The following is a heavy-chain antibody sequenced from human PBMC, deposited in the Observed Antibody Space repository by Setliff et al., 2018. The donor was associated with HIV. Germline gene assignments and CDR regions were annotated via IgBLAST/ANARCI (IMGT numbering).Heavy chain of an antibody. CDR1: GGTFGSYA. Sequence: SVKVSCKASGGTFGSYAISWVRQAPGQGLEWMGGIIPIFGTANYAQKFQGRVTITADESTSTAYMELSSLRSEDTAVYYCARGASPYYYYDSSGYPSCFDYWGQGTLVTVSS. CDR3: ARGASPYYYYDSSGYPSCFDY. CDR2: IIPIFGTA. V-gene: IGHV1-69*13. J-gene: IGHJ4*02. D-gene: IGHD3-22*01.